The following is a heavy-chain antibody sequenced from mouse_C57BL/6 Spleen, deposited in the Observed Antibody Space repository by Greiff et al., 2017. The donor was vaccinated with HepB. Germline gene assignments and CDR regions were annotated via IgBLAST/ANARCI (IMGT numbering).Heavy chain of an antibody. CDR2: INYDGSST. J-gene: IGHJ2*01. D-gene: IGHD1-1*01. Sequence: EVQRVESEGGLVQPGSSMKLSCTASGFTFSDYYMAWVRQVPEKGLEWVANINYDGSSTYYLDSLKSRFIISRDNVKNILYLQMSSLKSEDTATYYCARDGGSSCFDYWGQGTTLTVSS. V-gene: IGHV5-16*01. CDR3: ARDGGSSCFDY. CDR1: GFTFSDYY.